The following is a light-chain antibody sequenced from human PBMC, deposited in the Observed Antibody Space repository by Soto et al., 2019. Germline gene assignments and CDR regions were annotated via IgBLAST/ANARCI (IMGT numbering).Light chain of an antibody. Sequence: EIVLTQSPGTLSLSPGERATLSCRASQSVSSRYLAWYQLKLGQAPRLLIYDASNRATGIPARFSGSGSGTDFTLTISSLEPEDFAVYYCQQRSNWLTFGGGTKVDI. J-gene: IGKJ4*01. V-gene: IGKV3-11*01. CDR1: QSVSSRY. CDR3: QQRSNWLT. CDR2: DAS.